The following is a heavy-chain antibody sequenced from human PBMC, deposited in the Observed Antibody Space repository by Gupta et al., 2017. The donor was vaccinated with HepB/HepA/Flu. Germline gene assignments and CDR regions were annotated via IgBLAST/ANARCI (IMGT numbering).Heavy chain of an antibody. D-gene: IGHD6-13*01. J-gene: IGHJ4*02. CDR1: GFTFSSHA. CDR3: AKGPGLAATGRPFDY. Sequence: EVQLLESGGGLVQPGESLRLSCAASGFTFSSHAMSWVRQAPGKGLEWVSAIGGSGGNINYADSVKGRFTISRDNSKNTLYLQIQSLRADDTAIYYCAKGPGLAATGRPFDYWGQGTLVTVSS. V-gene: IGHV3-23*01. CDR2: IGGSGGNI.